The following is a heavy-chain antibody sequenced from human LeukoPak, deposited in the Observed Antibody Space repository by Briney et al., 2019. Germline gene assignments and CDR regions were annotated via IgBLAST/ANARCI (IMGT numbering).Heavy chain of an antibody. V-gene: IGHV3-20*04. Sequence: GGSLRLSCAASGFTFDDYGMSWVRQAPGKGLEWVSGINWNGGSTGYADSVKGRFTISRDNAKNSLYLQMNSLRAEDTAVYYCAKRRSRNMITFGGVENWFDPWGQGTLVTVSS. CDR1: GFTFDDYG. CDR2: INWNGGST. J-gene: IGHJ5*02. CDR3: AKRRSRNMITFGGVENWFDP. D-gene: IGHD3-16*01.